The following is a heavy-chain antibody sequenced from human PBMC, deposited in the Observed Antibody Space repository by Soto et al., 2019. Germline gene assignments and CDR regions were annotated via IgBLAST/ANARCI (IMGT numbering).Heavy chain of an antibody. CDR2: IYYSGST. Sequence: SETLSLTCTVSGGSLSSYYWSWIRQPPGKGLEWIGYIYYSGSTNYNPSLKSRVTISVDTSKNQFSLKLSSVTAADTAAYYCARDGAHGLNYYYYYGMDVWGQGTTVTVSS. CDR1: GGSLSSYY. V-gene: IGHV4-59*01. CDR3: ARDGAHGLNYYYYYGMDV. D-gene: IGHD3-10*01. J-gene: IGHJ6*02.